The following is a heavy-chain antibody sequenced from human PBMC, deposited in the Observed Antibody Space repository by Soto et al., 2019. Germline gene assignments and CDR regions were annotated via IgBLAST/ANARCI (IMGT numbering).Heavy chain of an antibody. J-gene: IGHJ4*02. CDR3: VTLQFSRWFY. CDR1: GFTLSVHF. CDR2: TKHKAASYTT. D-gene: IGHD4-4*01. V-gene: IGHV3-72*01. Sequence: QPGGSLRLSCAASGFTLSVHFMEWVRQAPGKGLEWVGRTKHKAASYTTDYAASVNGRFTISRDDSKNSLYLQMDSLKTEDTAMYYCVTLQFSRWFYWGLGTLVTVSS.